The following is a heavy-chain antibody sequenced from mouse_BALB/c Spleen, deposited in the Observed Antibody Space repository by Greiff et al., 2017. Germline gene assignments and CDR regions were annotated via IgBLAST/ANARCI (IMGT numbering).Heavy chain of an antibody. Sequence: EVMLVESGGGLVKPGGSLKLSCAASGFTFSSYAMSWVRQTPEKRLEWVATISSGGSYTYYPDSVKGRFTISRDNAKNTLYLQMSSLRSEDTAMYYCARHQPRYFDVWGEGTTVTVSS. CDR2: ISSGGSYT. CDR1: GFTFSSYA. CDR3: ARHQPRYFDV. V-gene: IGHV5-9-3*01. J-gene: IGHJ1*01.